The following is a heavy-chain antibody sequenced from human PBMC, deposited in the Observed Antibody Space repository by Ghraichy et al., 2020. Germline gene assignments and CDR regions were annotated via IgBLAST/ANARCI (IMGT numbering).Heavy chain of an antibody. CDR1: GGTFSSYA. CDR3: ARGGVYGSGSYDY. CDR2: IIPIFGTS. Sequence: SVKVSCKTSGGTFSSYAISWVRQAPGQGLEWMGGIIPIFGTSNYAQNFQGRVTITVDESTSTAYMELSSLRSEDTAVYYCARGGVYGSGSYDYWGQGTLVTVSS. J-gene: IGHJ4*02. V-gene: IGHV1-69*13. D-gene: IGHD3-10*01.